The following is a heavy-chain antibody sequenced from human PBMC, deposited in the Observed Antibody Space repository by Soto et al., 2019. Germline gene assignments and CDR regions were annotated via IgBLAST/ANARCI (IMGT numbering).Heavy chain of an antibody. V-gene: IGHV4-59*01. CDR1: GGSISSYY. CDR3: ARDLSIAAAGTHDAFDI. D-gene: IGHD6-13*01. CDR2: IYYSGST. J-gene: IGHJ3*02. Sequence: SETLSLTCTVSGGSISSYYWSWIRQPPGKGLEWIGYIYYSGSTNYNPSPKSRVTISVDTSKNQFSLKLSSVTAADTAVYYCARDLSIAAAGTHDAFDIWGQGTMVTVSS.